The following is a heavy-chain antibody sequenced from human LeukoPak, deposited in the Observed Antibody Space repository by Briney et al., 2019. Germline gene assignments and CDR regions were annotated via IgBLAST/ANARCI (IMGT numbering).Heavy chain of an antibody. D-gene: IGHD5-12*01. V-gene: IGHV3-23*01. CDR3: AKLRVSATSDYFGN. CDR1: GFTFSSYG. Sequence: GVSLRFSSSASGFTFSSYGMSRVRQGPGKGLEGFSAISGSGGSTYYTDSGKGRFTISRDNSKNTLYLQMNSLRAENTAVYYCAKLRVSATSDYFGNWGQGTLVTVSS. J-gene: IGHJ4*02. CDR2: ISGSGGST.